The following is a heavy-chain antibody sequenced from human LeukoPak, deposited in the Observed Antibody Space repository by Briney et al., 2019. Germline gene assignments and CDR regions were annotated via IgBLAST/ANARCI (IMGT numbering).Heavy chain of an antibody. V-gene: IGHV4-59*08. CDR1: GGSISRYY. Sequence: PPESLSLTRTLSGGSISRYYWSWLRRPPGKGREWIGYIYYSGSTNYNPSLKSRVTISVDTSKNQFSLKLSSVTAADTAAYYCARTSRITTIRLAFVIWGQGTMVTVSS. CDR2: IYYSGST. J-gene: IGHJ3*02. CDR3: ARTSRITTIRLAFVI. D-gene: IGHD3-10*01.